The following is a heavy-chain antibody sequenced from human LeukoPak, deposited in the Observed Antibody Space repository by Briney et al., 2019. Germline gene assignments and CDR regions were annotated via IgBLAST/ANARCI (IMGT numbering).Heavy chain of an antibody. CDR2: INHSGST. CDR1: GFTFSSYS. CDR3: ARGRYGDYDY. Sequence: GSLRLSCAASGFTFSSYSMNWVRQAPGKGLEWIGEINHSGSTNYNPSLKSRVTISVDTSKNQFSLKLSSVTAADTAVYYCARGRYGDYDYWGQGTLVTVSS. V-gene: IGHV4-34*01. J-gene: IGHJ4*02. D-gene: IGHD4-17*01.